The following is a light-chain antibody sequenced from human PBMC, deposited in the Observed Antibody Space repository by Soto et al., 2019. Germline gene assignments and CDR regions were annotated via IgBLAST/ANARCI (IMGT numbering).Light chain of an antibody. CDR2: GAS. V-gene: IGKV3-11*01. CDR3: LQRSIGFT. CDR1: QSVGTY. Sequence: EIVLTQSPATLSLSPGERATLSCRASQSVGTYLAWYQQKRGQSPRLLIYGASNRAPGIPARFSGSGSGTDFTLTINSLEPEDFAVYHCLQRSIGFTFGTGTKVEVK. J-gene: IGKJ3*01.